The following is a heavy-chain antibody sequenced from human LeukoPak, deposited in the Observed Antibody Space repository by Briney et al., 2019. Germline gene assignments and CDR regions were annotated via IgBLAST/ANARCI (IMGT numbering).Heavy chain of an antibody. CDR2: INPNSGGT. J-gene: IGHJ4*02. Sequence: ASVKVSCKASGYTFTGYYMHWVRQAPGQGLEWMGWINPNSGGTDYAQKFQGRVTMTRDTSISTAYMELSRLRSDDTAVYYCARRPRAVAGIDYWGQGTLVTVSS. CDR1: GYTFTGYY. CDR3: ARRPRAVAGIDY. D-gene: IGHD6-19*01. V-gene: IGHV1-2*02.